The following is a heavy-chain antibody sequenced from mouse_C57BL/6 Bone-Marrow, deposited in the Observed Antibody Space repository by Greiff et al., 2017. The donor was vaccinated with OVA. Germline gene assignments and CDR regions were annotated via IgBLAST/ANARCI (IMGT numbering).Heavy chain of an antibody. CDR3: TNYYGSSYDAMDY. D-gene: IGHD1-1*01. V-gene: IGHV1-5*01. CDR1: GYTFTSYW. J-gene: IGHJ4*01. CDR2: IYPGNSDT. Sequence: EVQLQQSGTVLARPGASVKMSCKTSGYTFTSYWMHWVNQRPGQGLEWIGAIYPGNSDTSYNQKFKGKAKLTAVTSASTAYMELSSLTNEDSAVYYCTNYYGSSYDAMDYWGQGTSVTVSS.